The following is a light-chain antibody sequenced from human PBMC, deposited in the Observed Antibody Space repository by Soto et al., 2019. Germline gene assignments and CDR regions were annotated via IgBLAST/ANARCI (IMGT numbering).Light chain of an antibody. CDR1: QSVDATY. CDR3: QYYGNSPLT. J-gene: IGKJ1*01. Sequence: PGERAPLSCRASQSVDATYLAWYQQKPGQTPRFLIYGASSRATGIPDRFSGGGSGTDFTLTITRLEPEDFAVYYCQYYGNSPLTFGQGTKVDIK. CDR2: GAS. V-gene: IGKV3-20*01.